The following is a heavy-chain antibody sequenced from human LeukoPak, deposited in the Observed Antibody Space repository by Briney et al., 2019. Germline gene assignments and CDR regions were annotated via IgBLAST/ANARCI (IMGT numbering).Heavy chain of an antibody. CDR2: IRSKANSYAT. Sequence: GGSLRLSCAASGFTFSGSAMHWVRQASGKGLGWVGRIRSKANSYATAYAASVKGRFTISRDDSKNTAYLQMNSLKTEDTAVYYCTRSAGDSLIDFDYWGQGTLVTVSS. CDR3: TRSAGDSLIDFDY. CDR1: GFTFSGSA. D-gene: IGHD4-17*01. J-gene: IGHJ4*02. V-gene: IGHV3-73*01.